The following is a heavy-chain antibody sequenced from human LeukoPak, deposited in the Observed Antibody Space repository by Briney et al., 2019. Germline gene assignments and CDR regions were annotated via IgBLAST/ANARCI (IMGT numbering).Heavy chain of an antibody. V-gene: IGHV3-23*01. J-gene: IGHJ4*02. CDR1: GFTFSSYE. Sequence: GGSLRLSCAASGFTFSSYEMNWVRQAPGKGLEWVSSISGSDGSTYIADSVKGRFTISRDNSKNTLYLQMNNLRDEDTAVYYCAKYPGGGITFYSETTGYLDHWGQGTLVTVSS. D-gene: IGHD3-22*01. CDR3: AKYPGGGITFYSETTGYLDH. CDR2: ISGSDGST.